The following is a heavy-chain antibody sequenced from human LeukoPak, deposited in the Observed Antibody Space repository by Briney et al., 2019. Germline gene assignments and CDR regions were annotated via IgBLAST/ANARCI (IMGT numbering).Heavy chain of an antibody. CDR3: AKTPKRGYYYYGMDV. V-gene: IGHV3-21*04. D-gene: IGHD3-10*01. Sequence: GGSLRLSCAASGFTFSSYSMTWVRQAPGKGLEWVSSISSSSSYIYYADSVKGRFTISRDNSKNTLYLQMNSLRAEDTAVYYCAKTPKRGYYYYGMDVWGQGTTVTVSS. CDR1: GFTFSSYS. J-gene: IGHJ6*02. CDR2: ISSSSSYI.